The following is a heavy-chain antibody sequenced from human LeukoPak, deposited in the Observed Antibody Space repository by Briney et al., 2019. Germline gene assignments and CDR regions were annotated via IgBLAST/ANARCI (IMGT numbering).Heavy chain of an antibody. D-gene: IGHD3-10*01. CDR1: GFTFSSYA. V-gene: IGHV3-23*01. CDR2: VSDSGSST. Sequence: GGSLRLSCAASGFTFSSYAMSWVRQAPGRGLEWVSIVSDSGSSTYYADSVKGRFTISRDNSKNTLYLQMNSLRAEDSAIYYCAKRVSHSSGSHFDYWGQGTLVTVSS. CDR3: AKRVSHSSGSHFDY. J-gene: IGHJ4*02.